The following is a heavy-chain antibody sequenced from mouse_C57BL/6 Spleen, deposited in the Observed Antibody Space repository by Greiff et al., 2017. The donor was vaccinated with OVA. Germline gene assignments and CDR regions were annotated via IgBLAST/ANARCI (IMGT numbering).Heavy chain of an antibody. Sequence: QVQLQQSGAELVRPGSSVKLSCKASGYTFTSDWMHWVKQRPKQGLEWIGNIDPSDSETHYNQKFQDKATLTVDKSSSTAYMQLSSLTSEDSAVYDCAKSLITTVVDWHFDVWGTGTTVTVSS. CDR3: AKSLITTVVDWHFDV. V-gene: IGHV1-52*01. CDR2: IDPSDSET. J-gene: IGHJ1*03. CDR1: GYTFTSDW. D-gene: IGHD1-1*01.